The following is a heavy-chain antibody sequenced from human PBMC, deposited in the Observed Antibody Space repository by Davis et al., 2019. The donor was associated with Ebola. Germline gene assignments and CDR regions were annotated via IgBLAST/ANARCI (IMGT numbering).Heavy chain of an antibody. D-gene: IGHD6-19*01. CDR1: GGSISRYY. CDR2: IYYSGST. V-gene: IGHV4-59*08. Sequence: SETLSLTCTVSGGSISRYYWSWIRQPPGKGLEWIGYIYYSGSTNYNPSLKSRVTISVDKSKNQFSLKLSSVTAADTAVYYCARLVYSSGWYGYYYYGMDVWGQGTTVTVSS. J-gene: IGHJ6*02. CDR3: ARLVYSSGWYGYYYYGMDV.